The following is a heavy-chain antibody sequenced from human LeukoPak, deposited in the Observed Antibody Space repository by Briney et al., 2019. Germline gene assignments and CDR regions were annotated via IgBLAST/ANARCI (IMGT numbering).Heavy chain of an antibody. Sequence: GASVKVSCKASGYTFTSYGISWVRQAPGQGLEWMGWISAYNDNTNYAQKLQGRVTMTTDTSTSTAYMELGSLTSDATAVYYCARVPTTVTTFYAFDIWGQGTMVTASS. D-gene: IGHD4-17*01. CDR1: GYTFTSYG. V-gene: IGHV1-18*01. CDR2: ISAYNDNT. J-gene: IGHJ3*02. CDR3: ARVPTTVTTFYAFDI.